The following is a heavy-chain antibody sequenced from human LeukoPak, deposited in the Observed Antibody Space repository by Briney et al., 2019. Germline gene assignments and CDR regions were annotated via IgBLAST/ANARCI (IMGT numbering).Heavy chain of an antibody. CDR2: IYTSGST. V-gene: IGHV4-4*07. D-gene: IGHD3-10*01. J-gene: IGHJ5*02. CDR1: GGSISSYY. Sequence: SETLSLTCTVSGGSISSYYWSWIRQPAGKGLEWIGRIYTSGSTNYNPSLKSRVTMPVDTSKNQFSLKLSSVTAADTAVYYCAREILVQGINWFDPWGQGTLVTVSS. CDR3: AREILVQGINWFDP.